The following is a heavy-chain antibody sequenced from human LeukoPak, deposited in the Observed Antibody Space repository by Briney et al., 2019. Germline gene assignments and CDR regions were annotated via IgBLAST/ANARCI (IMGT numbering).Heavy chain of an antibody. D-gene: IGHD2-8*02. Sequence: SETLSLTCTVSGDSVSNYNYYWGWVRQPPGTGLEWIGHVYYGGTTYYNSSLKSRVTISLNTSKNQFSLSLNSVTVADTAVYYCARLLSATGSGFDYWGQGALVTVSS. CDR3: ARLLSATGSGFDY. J-gene: IGHJ4*02. V-gene: IGHV4-39*01. CDR2: VYYGGTT. CDR1: GDSVSNYNYY.